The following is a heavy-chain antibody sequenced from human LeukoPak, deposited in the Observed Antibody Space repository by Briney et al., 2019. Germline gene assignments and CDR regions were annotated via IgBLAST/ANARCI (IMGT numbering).Heavy chain of an antibody. CDR3: AKDYGPTY. J-gene: IGHJ4*02. D-gene: IGHD3-10*01. CDR2: ISGSGGST. V-gene: IGHV3-23*01. Sequence: GGSLKLSCAASGFTFSSYAMSWVRQAPGKGLEWVSVISGSGGSTYYADSVKGRFTISRDNVRNSLFLQMNSLRAEDTAVYYCAKDYGPTYWGQGTLVTVSS. CDR1: GFTFSSYA.